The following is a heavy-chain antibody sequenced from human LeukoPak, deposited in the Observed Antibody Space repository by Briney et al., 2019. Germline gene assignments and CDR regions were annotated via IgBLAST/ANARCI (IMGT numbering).Heavy chain of an antibody. D-gene: IGHD5-18*01. V-gene: IGHV4-59*01. Sequence: SETLSLTCTVSSGSISSYYWSWIRQPPGKGLEWIGYIYYSGSTNYNPSLKSRDTISVDTSKNQFSLKLSSVTAADTAVYYCAREIQGAFDIWGQGTMVTVSS. CDR2: IYYSGST. CDR1: SGSISSYY. J-gene: IGHJ3*02. CDR3: AREIQGAFDI.